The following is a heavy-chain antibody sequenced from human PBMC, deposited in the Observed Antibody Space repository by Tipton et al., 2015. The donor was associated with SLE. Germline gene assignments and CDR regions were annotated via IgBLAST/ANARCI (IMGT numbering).Heavy chain of an antibody. CDR3: ARDHGYSSGFFDY. D-gene: IGHD6-25*01. CDR2: IYHSGST. Sequence: GLVKPSETLSLTCTVSGGSISSYYWSWIRQPAGKGLEWIGRIYHSGSTYYNPSLKSRVTISVDTSKNQFSLKLSSATAADTAVYYCARDHGYSSGFFDYWGQGTLVTVSS. V-gene: IGHV4-4*07. CDR1: GGSISSYY. J-gene: IGHJ4*02.